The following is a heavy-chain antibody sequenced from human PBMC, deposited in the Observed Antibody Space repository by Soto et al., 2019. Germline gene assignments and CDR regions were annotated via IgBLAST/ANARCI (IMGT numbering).Heavy chain of an antibody. Sequence: EVQLVASGGVVVQFGGSLRLSCAASGFTFDDYAMHWVRQAPGKGLEWVSLITRDGATTYYADSVKGRFTISRDNSKNSLYLQMNSLRPDDTAFYYCAKDGGYSDSWFGYSDYWGQGTLVTVSS. V-gene: IGHV3-43D*04. CDR3: AKDGGYSDSWFGYSDY. J-gene: IGHJ4*02. CDR2: ITRDGATT. CDR1: GFTFDDYA. D-gene: IGHD6-13*01.